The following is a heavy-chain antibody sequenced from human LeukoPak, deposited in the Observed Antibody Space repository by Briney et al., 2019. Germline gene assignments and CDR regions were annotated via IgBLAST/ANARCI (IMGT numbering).Heavy chain of an antibody. D-gene: IGHD6-13*01. J-gene: IGHJ3*02. CDR3: ARVGSSWYKGAFDI. V-gene: IGHV3-21*01. Sequence: GGSLRLSCAASGFTFSSYSINWVRQAPGKGLEWVSSISSSSSYIYYADSVKGRFTISRDNAKNSLYLQMNSLRAEDTAVYYCARVGSSWYKGAFDIWGQGTMVTVSS. CDR1: GFTFSSYS. CDR2: ISSSSSYI.